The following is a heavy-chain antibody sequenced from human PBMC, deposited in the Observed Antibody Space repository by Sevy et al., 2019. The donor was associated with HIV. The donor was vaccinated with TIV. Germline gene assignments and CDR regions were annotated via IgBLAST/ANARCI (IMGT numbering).Heavy chain of an antibody. V-gene: IGHV3-23*01. Sequence: GGSLRLSCAASGFTFSSYVISWVRQAPGKGLEWVSTIRGSGGYTYYTDSVKGRFTISRDNSNNMVDLQMNSLRAEDTAVYYCAKETPGGFVPWGQGTLVTVSS. CDR2: IRGSGGYT. D-gene: IGHD1-26*01. CDR1: GFTFSSYV. J-gene: IGHJ5*02. CDR3: AKETPGGFVP.